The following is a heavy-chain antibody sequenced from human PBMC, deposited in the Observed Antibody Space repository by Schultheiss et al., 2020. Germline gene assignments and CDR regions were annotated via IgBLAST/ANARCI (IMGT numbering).Heavy chain of an antibody. CDR3: ARGGPRATIGEKVGFWVIIIGYGMDV. J-gene: IGHJ6*02. Sequence: GESLKISCAASGFTFSSYSMNWVRQAPGKGLEWVSSISSISSYIYYADSVKGRFTISRDNAKNSLYLQMNSLRAEDTAVYYCARGGPRATIGEKVGFWVIIIGYGMDVWGQGTTVTVSS. CDR1: GFTFSSYS. D-gene: IGHD5-12*01. V-gene: IGHV3-21*01. CDR2: ISSISSYI.